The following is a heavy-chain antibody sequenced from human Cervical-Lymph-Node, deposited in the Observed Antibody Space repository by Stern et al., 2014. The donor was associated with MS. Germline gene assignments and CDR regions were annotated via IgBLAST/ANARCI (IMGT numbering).Heavy chain of an antibody. J-gene: IGHJ4*02. CDR3: ARTDQHGDSRTSFDY. CDR1: GFTFSSYS. Sequence: EMQLVESGGGLVKPGGSLRLSCAASGFTFSSYSMNWVRQAPGKGLEWVSSISSSSSYIYYADSVKGRFTISRDNAKNSLYLQMNSLRAEDTAVYYCARTDQHGDSRTSFDYWGQGTLVTVSS. D-gene: IGHD4-17*01. V-gene: IGHV3-21*01. CDR2: ISSSSSYI.